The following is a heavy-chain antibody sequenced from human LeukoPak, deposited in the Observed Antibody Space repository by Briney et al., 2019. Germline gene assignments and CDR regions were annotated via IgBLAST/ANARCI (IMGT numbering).Heavy chain of an antibody. CDR2: ISGSGGST. V-gene: IGHV3-23*01. CDR1: GFTFSSYA. Sequence: GGSLRLSCAASGFTFSSYAMSWVRQAPGKGLEWVSAISGSGGSTYYADSVKGRFTISRDNSKNTLFLQMNSLRAEDTAVYYCAKDKSEMETITRAFDCWGQGTMVTVPS. J-gene: IGHJ3*01. D-gene: IGHD5-24*01. CDR3: AKDKSEMETITRAFDC.